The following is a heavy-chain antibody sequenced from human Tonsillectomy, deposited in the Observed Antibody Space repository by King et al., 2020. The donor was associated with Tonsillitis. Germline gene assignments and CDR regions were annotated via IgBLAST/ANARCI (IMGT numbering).Heavy chain of an antibody. J-gene: IGHJ4*02. CDR3: AREDNYYFDY. CDR2: IYYRGST. D-gene: IGHD1-1*01. Sequence: VQLQESGPGLVKPSETLSLPCTVSGGSIIGYYWSWIWQPPGQGLYWIGYIYYRGSTTYNTSLKRRVTIPVETSKNKFSLKLSSVTAADTAVYYCAREDNYYFDYWGQGTLVTVSS. V-gene: IGHV4-59*01. CDR1: GGSIIGYY.